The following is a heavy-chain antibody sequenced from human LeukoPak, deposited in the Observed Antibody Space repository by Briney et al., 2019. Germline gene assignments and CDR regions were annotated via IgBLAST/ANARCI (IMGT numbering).Heavy chain of an antibody. V-gene: IGHV4-34*01. CDR1: GGSFSGYY. CDR3: ARITMVRGVIAHFDY. J-gene: IGHJ4*02. CDR2: INHSGGT. Sequence: PSETLSLTCAVYGGSFSGYYWSRIRQPPGKGLEWIGEINHSGGTKYNPSLKGRGSISVDTSTNQFSLKLISVTAADKAVYYCARITMVRGVIAHFDYWGQGTLVTVSS. D-gene: IGHD3-10*01.